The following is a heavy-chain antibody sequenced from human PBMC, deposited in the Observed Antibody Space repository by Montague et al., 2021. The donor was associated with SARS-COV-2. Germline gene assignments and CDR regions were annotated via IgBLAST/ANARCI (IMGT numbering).Heavy chain of an antibody. CDR2: RDRDGYEV. Sequence: SLRLSCAASRFSFSSYRMTWIRQAPGKGPEWVATRDRDGYEVYYVDSVKGRFTISRDNARNSLYLQLTSLRGEDTAVYYCARGGRGNSYYWEYWGQGTLVTVSS. V-gene: IGHV3-7*01. J-gene: IGHJ4*02. CDR1: RFSFSSYR. CDR3: ARGGRGNSYYWEY. D-gene: IGHD3-16*01.